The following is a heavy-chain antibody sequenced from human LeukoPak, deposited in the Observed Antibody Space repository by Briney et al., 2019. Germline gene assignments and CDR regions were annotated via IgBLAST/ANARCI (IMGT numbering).Heavy chain of an antibody. D-gene: IGHD3-3*01. CDR1: GYTFTSYY. CDR3: AKGLDFWSGYRGSWFDP. V-gene: IGHV1-46*01. J-gene: IGHJ5*02. Sequence: GASVKVSCKASGYTFTSYYMHWVRQAPGQGLEWMGIINPSGGSTSYAQKFQGRVTMTRDMSTSTVYMELSSLRSEDTAVYYCAKGLDFWSGYRGSWFDPWGQGTLVTVSS. CDR2: INPSGGST.